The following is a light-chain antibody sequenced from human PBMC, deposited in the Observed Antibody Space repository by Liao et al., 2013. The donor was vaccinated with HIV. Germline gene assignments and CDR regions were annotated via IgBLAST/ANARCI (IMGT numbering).Light chain of an antibody. CDR1: NIRSKS. J-gene: IGLJ3*02. V-gene: IGLV3-21*04. CDR2: SDS. CDR3: QVWDSSSDLWV. Sequence: SYVLTQPPSVSVAPGKTARITCGGNNIRSKSVHWYQQKPGQAPVLVIYSDSDRPSGIPERFSGSNSGNTATLTISRVEAGDEADYYCQVWDSSSDLWVFGGGTKLTVL.